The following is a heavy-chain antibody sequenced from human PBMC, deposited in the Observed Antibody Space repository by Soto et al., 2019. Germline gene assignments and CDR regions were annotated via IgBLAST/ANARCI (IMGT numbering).Heavy chain of an antibody. CDR1: GFTFSTYG. V-gene: IGHV3-33*01. CDR2: IWYDGINK. CDR3: ARESGSYCNDY. Sequence: QVQLVESGGGVVQPGGSLRLSCAASGFTFSTYGMHWVRQAPGKRLEWVAGIWYDGINKYYGDSLKGRFTISRDNSKDTLYLQMNSLRDDDTAVYYCARESGSYCNDYWGQGTLVTVSS. D-gene: IGHD1-26*01. J-gene: IGHJ4*02.